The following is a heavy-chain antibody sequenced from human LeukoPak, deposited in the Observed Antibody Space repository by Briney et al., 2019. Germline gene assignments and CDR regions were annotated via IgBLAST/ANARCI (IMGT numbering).Heavy chain of an antibody. V-gene: IGHV3-21*01. CDR1: GFTFSSYS. Sequence: GGSLRLSCAASGFTFSSYSMNWVRQAPGKGLEWVSSISSSGTYMYYADSVKGRFTISRDNAKNSLYLQMNSLRAEDTAVYYCAKNYYGSSGYWLFDYWGQGTLVTVSS. CDR2: ISSSGTYM. CDR3: AKNYYGSSGYWLFDY. J-gene: IGHJ4*02. D-gene: IGHD3-22*01.